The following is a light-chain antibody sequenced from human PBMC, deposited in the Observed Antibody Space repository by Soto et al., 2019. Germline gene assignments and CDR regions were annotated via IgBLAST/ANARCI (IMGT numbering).Light chain of an antibody. V-gene: IGLV2-8*01. J-gene: IGLJ2*01. CDR2: EVS. Sequence: QSVLTQPPSASGTPGQRVTISCTGTSSDVGGYNYVSWYQQHPGKAPKLMIYEVSKRPSGVPDRFSGSKSGNTASLTVSGLQAEDEADYYCSSYAGSNNFDVVFGGGTKLTVL. CDR3: SSYAGSNNFDVV. CDR1: SSDVGGYNY.